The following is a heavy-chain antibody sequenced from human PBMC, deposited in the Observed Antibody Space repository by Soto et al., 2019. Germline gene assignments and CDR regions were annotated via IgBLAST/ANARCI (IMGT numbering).Heavy chain of an antibody. V-gene: IGHV4-34*01. CDR2: INHSGST. CDR1: GGSFSGYY. CDR3: ARGRYNWNY. J-gene: IGHJ4*02. D-gene: IGHD1-20*01. Sequence: SETLSLTCAVYGGSFSGYYWSWIRQPPGKGLEWIGEINHSGSTNYNPSLKSRVTISVDTSKNQFSLKLSSVTAADTAVYYCARGRYNWNYWGQGTLVTAPQ.